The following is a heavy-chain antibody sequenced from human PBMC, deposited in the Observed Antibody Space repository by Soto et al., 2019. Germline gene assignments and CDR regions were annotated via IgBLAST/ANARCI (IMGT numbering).Heavy chain of an antibody. D-gene: IGHD3-16*01. CDR3: AGGPMGYDS. J-gene: IGHJ4*02. CDR2: IYYSGST. Sequence: SETLSLTCTVSRCSMNNYYWSWIRQPPGKGLEWIGYIYYSGSTNYNPSLKGRVTISVDTSKNQFSLKLSSVTAADAAVYYCAGGPMGYDSWGQGTLVTVSS. V-gene: IGHV4-59*01. CDR1: RCSMNNYY.